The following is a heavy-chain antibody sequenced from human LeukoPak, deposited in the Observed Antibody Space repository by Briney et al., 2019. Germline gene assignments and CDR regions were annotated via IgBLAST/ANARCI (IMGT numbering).Heavy chain of an antibody. V-gene: IGHV3-74*01. CDR2: NSDGSWT. D-gene: IGHD2/OR15-2a*01. CDR1: GNYW. CDR3: VSFYETY. Sequence: PGGSLRLSCAASGNYWRHWVRQAPGKGLVWVSHNSDGSWTSYADSVKGRFTISKDDAKNAVYLQMNSLRAEDTAVYYCVSFYETYWGRGTLVTVSS. J-gene: IGHJ4*02.